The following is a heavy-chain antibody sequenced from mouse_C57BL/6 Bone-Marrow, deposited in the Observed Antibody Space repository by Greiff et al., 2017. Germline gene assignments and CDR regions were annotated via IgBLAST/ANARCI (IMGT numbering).Heavy chain of an antibody. J-gene: IGHJ2*01. CDR3: ARHYGLFDY. Sequence: EQPGAELVKPGASVKLSCKASGYTFTSYWMHWVKQRPGQGLEWIGMIHPNSGSTNYNEKFKSKATLTVDKSSSTAYMQLSSLTSEDSAVYYCARHYGLFDYWGQGTTLTVSS. D-gene: IGHD1-2*01. V-gene: IGHV1-64*01. CDR2: IHPNSGST. CDR1: GYTFTSYW.